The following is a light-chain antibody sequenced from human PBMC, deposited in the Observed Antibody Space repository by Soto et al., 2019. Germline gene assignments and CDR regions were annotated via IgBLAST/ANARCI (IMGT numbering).Light chain of an antibody. J-gene: IGKJ1*01. V-gene: IGKV3-20*01. CDR3: QVYHWSLTWT. Sequence: EIVLAQSPGDPALSPGERASLYCKASESVSTSFLAWYQQKRGQPPRLLIYGASTRATGVPDRFSGSGSGTDFTLTISELDPEDFAVYYCQVYHWSLTWTFGPGTKVDIK. CDR1: ESVSTSF. CDR2: GAS.